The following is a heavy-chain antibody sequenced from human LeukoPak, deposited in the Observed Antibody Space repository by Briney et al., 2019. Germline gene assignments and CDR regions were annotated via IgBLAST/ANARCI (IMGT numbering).Heavy chain of an antibody. V-gene: IGHV3-23*01. CDR1: GFTFGSYA. CDR2: ISVIGGKT. D-gene: IGHD1-20*01. CDR3: AKDKWNDVTYFDY. J-gene: IGHJ4*02. Sequence: GGSLRLSCAASGFTFGSYAMSWVRRAPGKGLEWVSGISVIGGKTYYADSVKGRFTISRDNSKNTLYLQMNSLRAEDTAVYYCAKDKWNDVTYFDYWGQGTLVTVSS.